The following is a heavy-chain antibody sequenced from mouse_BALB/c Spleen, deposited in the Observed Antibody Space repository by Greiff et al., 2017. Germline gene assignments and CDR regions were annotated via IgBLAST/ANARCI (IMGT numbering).Heavy chain of an antibody. V-gene: IGHV5-17*02. Sequence: DVMLVESGGGLVQPGGSRKLSCAASGFTFSSFGMHWVRQAPEKGLEWVAYISSGSSTIYYADTVKGRFTISRDNPKNTLFLQMTSLRSEDTAMYYCARLRFSLDYWGQGTTLTVSS. J-gene: IGHJ2*01. D-gene: IGHD1-1*01. CDR3: ARLRFSLDY. CDR1: GFTFSSFG. CDR2: ISSGSSTI.